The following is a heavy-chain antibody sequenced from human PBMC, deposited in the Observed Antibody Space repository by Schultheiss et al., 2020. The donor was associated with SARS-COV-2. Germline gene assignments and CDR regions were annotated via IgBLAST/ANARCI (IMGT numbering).Heavy chain of an antibody. Sequence: GESLKISCAASGFTFSSYAMHWVRQAPGKGLEWVAVISYDGSNKYYADSVKGRFTISRDNSKNTLYLQMNSLRAEDTAVYYCASGNIAAAGEDYYYYGMDVWGQGTTVTVSS. CDR1: GFTFSSYA. D-gene: IGHD6-13*01. CDR2: ISYDGSNK. J-gene: IGHJ6*02. V-gene: IGHV3-30*14. CDR3: ASGNIAAAGEDYYYYGMDV.